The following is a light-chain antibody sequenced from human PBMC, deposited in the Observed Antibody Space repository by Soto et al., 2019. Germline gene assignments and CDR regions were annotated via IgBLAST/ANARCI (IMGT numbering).Light chain of an antibody. CDR2: KVS. Sequence: QSALTQPASVSGSLGQSITISCTGGTSDIGRYDYVSWYQQYPGKAPRLIIYKVSSRPSGISNRFSGSKSGNTASLTISGLQAEDEADYYCSSYIYSRSLEVLFGGGTKLTVL. CDR1: TSDIGRYDY. J-gene: IGLJ2*01. V-gene: IGLV2-14*01. CDR3: SSYIYSRSLEVL.